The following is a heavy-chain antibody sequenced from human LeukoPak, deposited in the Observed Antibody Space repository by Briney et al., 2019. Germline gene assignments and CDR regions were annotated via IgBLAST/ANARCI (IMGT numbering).Heavy chain of an antibody. CDR3: AGYTNNWYLGGY. CDR2: INPNSGGT. D-gene: IGHD6-13*01. V-gene: IGHV1-2*02. J-gene: IGHJ4*02. Sequence: GASAKVSCKASGYTFTGYYIHWVRQAPGQGLEWMGWINPNSGGTNYAQKFQGRVTMTRDTSINTAYMELNRLTSDDTALYYCAGYTNNWYLGGYWGQGTLVAVSS. CDR1: GYTFTGYY.